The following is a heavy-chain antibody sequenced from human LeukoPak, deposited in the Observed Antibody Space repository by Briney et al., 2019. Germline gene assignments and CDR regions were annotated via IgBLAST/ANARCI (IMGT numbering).Heavy chain of an antibody. D-gene: IGHD3-10*01. Sequence: GGSLRLSCVASGFTFSQHWMTWVPQAPGKGLDWWANIKQDGSGKYYVDYVKGRFTISRDNAKNSLFLQMNSLRGEDTALYYCARVYGWESYCGAYHYYGMDVWGQGTTVTVSS. CDR1: GFTFSQHW. V-gene: IGHV3-7*01. CDR2: IKQDGSGK. J-gene: IGHJ6*02. CDR3: ARVYGWESYCGAYHYYGMDV.